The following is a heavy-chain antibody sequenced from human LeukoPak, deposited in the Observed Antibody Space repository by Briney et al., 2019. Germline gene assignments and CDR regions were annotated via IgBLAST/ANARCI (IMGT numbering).Heavy chain of an antibody. CDR3: ARGSSAYYDYDY. Sequence: SETLSLTCTVSGGSISSGGYYWSWIRQHPGKGLEWIGYIYYSGSTYYSPSLKSRVTISVDTSKNQFSLELSSVTAADTAVYYCARGSSAYYDYDYWGQGTLVTVSS. CDR2: IYYSGST. D-gene: IGHD3-3*01. V-gene: IGHV4-31*03. CDR1: GGSISSGGYY. J-gene: IGHJ4*02.